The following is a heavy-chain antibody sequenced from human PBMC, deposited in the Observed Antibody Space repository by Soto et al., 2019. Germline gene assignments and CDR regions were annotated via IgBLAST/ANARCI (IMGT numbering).Heavy chain of an antibody. J-gene: IGHJ4*02. D-gene: IGHD3-3*01. CDR3: NSYPDFWGGHSPL. V-gene: IGHV3-15*07. CDR2: VKSKADGGTA. CDR1: GFSITNTW. Sequence: EVQLVESGGGLVQPGGSLRLSCAASGFSITNTWMHWVLQAPGKGLEWVGRVKSKADGGTADYAAPVKGRFTVSRDDSKNTQYLQMNSLKMEAAAVYYCNSYPDFWGGHSPLWGQGTLVTVSS.